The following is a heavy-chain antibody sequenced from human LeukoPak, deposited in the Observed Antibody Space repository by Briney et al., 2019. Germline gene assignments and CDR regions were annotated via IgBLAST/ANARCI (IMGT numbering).Heavy chain of an antibody. CDR1: GFTFSSYR. Sequence: GGALRLSCAASGFTFSSYRMNWVRQAPGKGGEWGSHISSSSEIRYYADSVKGRFTISRDNAKNSLYLQMNSLRAEDTAVYSCAREVPSSRYYYGMDVWGQGTTVTVSS. CDR3: AREVPSSRYYYGMDV. D-gene: IGHD6-25*01. CDR2: ISSSSEIR. V-gene: IGHV3-48*01. J-gene: IGHJ6*02.